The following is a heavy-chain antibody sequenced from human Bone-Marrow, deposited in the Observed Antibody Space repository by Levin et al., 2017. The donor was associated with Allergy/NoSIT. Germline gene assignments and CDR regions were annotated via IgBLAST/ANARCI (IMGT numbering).Heavy chain of an antibody. J-gene: IGHJ4*02. D-gene: IGHD2-2*01. CDR3: VRDGAFSSSWYERHYFDY. CDR1: GFTFSSYG. V-gene: IGHV1-18*01. CDR2: INVYSGNT. Sequence: ASVKVSCTTSGFTFSSYGFNWVRQAPGQGLEWLGRINVYSGNTHHAQNFQGRLTLTTDTSTNTAYMELRSLRSDDTAVYFCVRDGAFSSSWYERHYFDYWGQGTLVTVTS.